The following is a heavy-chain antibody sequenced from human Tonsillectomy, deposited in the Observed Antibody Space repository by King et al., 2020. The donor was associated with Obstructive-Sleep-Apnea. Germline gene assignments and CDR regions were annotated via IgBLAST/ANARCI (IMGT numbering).Heavy chain of an antibody. J-gene: IGHJ4*02. CDR3: ARVAVSTATYYFDY. D-gene: IGHD4-17*01. CDR1: GYTFTGYY. Sequence: VQLVQSGTEVKKPGASVKVSCKASGYTFTGYYIHWVRQAPGQGLEWMGCINPNSGGTNYATKFQGRVTMTRETSISTAYMELSRLISDDTAVFYCARVAVSTATYYFDYWGQGTLVTVSS. V-gene: IGHV1-2*02. CDR2: INPNSGGT.